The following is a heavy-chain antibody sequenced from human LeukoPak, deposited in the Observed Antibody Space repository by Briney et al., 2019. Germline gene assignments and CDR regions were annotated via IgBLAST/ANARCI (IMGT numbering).Heavy chain of an antibody. Sequence: PSETLSLTCAVYGGSITGFYWSWTRQPPGKGLEWIGKINQSGSTYYSPSLKSRLAISVDTSKNQFSLRLSSVTAADTAVYYCARTYCGGACYSRYYYYMDVWGKGTTVTVSS. D-gene: IGHD2-21*02. CDR1: GGSITGFY. CDR2: INQSGST. CDR3: ARTYCGGACYSRYYYYMDV. V-gene: IGHV4-34*01. J-gene: IGHJ6*03.